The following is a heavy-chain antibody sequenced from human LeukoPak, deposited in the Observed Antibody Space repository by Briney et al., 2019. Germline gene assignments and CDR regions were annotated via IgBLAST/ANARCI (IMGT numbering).Heavy chain of an antibody. CDR2: INHSGST. CDR1: GGSFSGYY. CDR3: ARGALKYYCSGGSCYSAAWFDP. D-gene: IGHD2-15*01. J-gene: IGHJ5*02. V-gene: IGHV4-34*01. Sequence: SETLSLTCAVYGGSFSGYYWSWIRQPPGKGLERIGEINHSGSTNYNPSLKSRATISVDTSKNQFSLKLSSVTAADTAVYYCARGALKYYCSGGSCYSAAWFDPWGQGTLVTVSS.